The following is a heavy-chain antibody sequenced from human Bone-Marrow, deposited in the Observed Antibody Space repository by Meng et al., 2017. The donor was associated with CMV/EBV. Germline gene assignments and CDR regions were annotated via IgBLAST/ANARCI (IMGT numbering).Heavy chain of an antibody. V-gene: IGHV3-21*01. CDR2: ISSSSSYI. J-gene: IGHJ4*02. CDR3: QGYCSGGSCLHLIDY. D-gene: IGHD2-15*01. CDR1: GFTFSSYS. Sequence: SGFTFSSYSLNWVRQAAGKGLEWVSSISSSSSYIYYADSVKGRFTISRDNAKNSLYLQMNSLRAEDTAVYYCQGYCSGGSCLHLIDYWGQGTLVTVSS.